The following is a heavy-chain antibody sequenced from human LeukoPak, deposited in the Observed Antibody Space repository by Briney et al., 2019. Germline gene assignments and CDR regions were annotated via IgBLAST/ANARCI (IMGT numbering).Heavy chain of an antibody. Sequence: SETLSLTCSVSGGSTRTYFWSWVRQPPGKGLEWIGYINDSGYTNYNPSLKSRVTISADTSKNQFSLKLSSVTAADTAVYYCARHRQGYDEFDYWGQGTLVTVAS. CDR2: INDSGYT. J-gene: IGHJ4*02. CDR3: ARHRQGYDEFDY. CDR1: GGSTRTYF. D-gene: IGHD5-12*01. V-gene: IGHV4-59*08.